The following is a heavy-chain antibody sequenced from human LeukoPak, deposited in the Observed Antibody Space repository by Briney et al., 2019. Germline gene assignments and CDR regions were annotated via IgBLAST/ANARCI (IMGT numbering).Heavy chain of an antibody. Sequence: SETLSLTCTVSGGSISSSSYYWGWIRQPPGKGLEWTGSIYYSGSTYYNPSLKSRVTISVDTSKNQFSLKLSSVTAADTAVYYCARAYDWGFPYYYYYMDVWGKGTTVTVSS. CDR1: GGSISSSSYY. D-gene: IGHD3-16*01. J-gene: IGHJ6*03. CDR3: ARAYDWGFPYYYYYMDV. CDR2: IYYSGST. V-gene: IGHV4-39*07.